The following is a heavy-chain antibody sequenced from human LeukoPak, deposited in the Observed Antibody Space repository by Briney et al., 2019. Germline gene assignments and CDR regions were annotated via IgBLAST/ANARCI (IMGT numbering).Heavy chain of an antibody. CDR3: ARKGRSNDVILD. CDR1: GYSFATYW. CDR2: IYPDDSDT. V-gene: IGHV5-51*01. Sequence: NRGESLKISCKASGYSFATYWIGWVRQMPGKGLEWMGIIYPDDSDTKYRPSFQGQVTVSADKSISTAYLQWNSLRASDTAIYYCARKGRSNDVILDWGQGTLVTVSS. J-gene: IGHJ4*02. D-gene: IGHD2-8*01.